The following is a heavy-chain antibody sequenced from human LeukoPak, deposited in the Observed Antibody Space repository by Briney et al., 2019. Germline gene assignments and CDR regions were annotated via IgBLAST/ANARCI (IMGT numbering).Heavy chain of an antibody. CDR2: FDLEDGET. CDR3: AAGEVGRLFDY. J-gene: IGHJ4*02. CDR1: GYTLSELS. Sequence: ASVKVSCKVSGYTLSELSMHWVRQAPGKGLEWMGGFDLEDGETIYVQKFQGRVTMTEDTSTDTAYMELSSLRSDDTAVYFCAAGEVGRLFDYWGQGTLVTVSS. V-gene: IGHV1-24*01. D-gene: IGHD5-12*01.